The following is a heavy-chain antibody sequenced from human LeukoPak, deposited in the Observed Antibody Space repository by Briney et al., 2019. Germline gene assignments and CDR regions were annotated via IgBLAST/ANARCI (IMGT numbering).Heavy chain of an antibody. J-gene: IGHJ5*02. CDR3: ARHPAIAARPDTVP. V-gene: IGHV4-34*01. CDR2: INHSGST. Sequence: PSETLSLTCAVYGGSFSGYYGSWIRQPPGKGLEWIGEINHSGSTNYNPSLKSRVTISVDTSKNQFSLKLSSVTAADTAVYYCARHPAIAARPDTVPWGQGTLVTVSS. D-gene: IGHD6-6*01. CDR1: GGSFSGYY.